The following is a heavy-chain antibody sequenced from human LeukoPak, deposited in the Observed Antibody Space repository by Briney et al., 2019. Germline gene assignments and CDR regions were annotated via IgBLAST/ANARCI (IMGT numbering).Heavy chain of an antibody. J-gene: IGHJ4*02. Sequence: GGSLRLSCAASGFTFSSCWMSWVRQAPGKGLEWVANIKQDGSEKYYVDSVKGRFTISRDNAKNSLYLQMNSLRAEDTAVYYCARQDYGDYGYFDYWGQGTLVTVSS. CDR3: ARQDYGDYGYFDY. CDR1: GFTFSSCW. D-gene: IGHD4-17*01. CDR2: IKQDGSEK. V-gene: IGHV3-7*01.